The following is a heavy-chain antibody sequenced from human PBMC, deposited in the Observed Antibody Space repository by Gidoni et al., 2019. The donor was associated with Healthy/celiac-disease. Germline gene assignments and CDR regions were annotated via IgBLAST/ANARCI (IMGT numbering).Heavy chain of an antibody. V-gene: IGHV1-8*01. CDR2: MNPNSGNT. J-gene: IGHJ4*02. Sequence: QVQLVQSGAEVKKPGASVKVSCKASGYTFTSYDINWVRQATGQGLEWMGWMNPNSGNTGYAQKFQGRVTMTRNTSISTAYMELSSLRSEDTAVYYCARGLDYYDSSGYYHTNDYWGQGTLVTVSS. D-gene: IGHD3-22*01. CDR3: ARGLDYYDSSGYYHTNDY. CDR1: GYTFTSYD.